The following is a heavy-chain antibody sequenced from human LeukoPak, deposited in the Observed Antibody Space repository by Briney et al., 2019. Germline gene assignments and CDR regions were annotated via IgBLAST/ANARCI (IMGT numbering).Heavy chain of an antibody. CDR3: AIAASGTLADF. CDR2: ISSHGGST. D-gene: IGHD6-13*01. CDR1: GFTFISYS. Sequence: GGSLRLSCSASGFTFISYSMYWVRQAPGKGLEYVSAISSHGGSTYYADSVKGRFTISRDNSKTTLYPQMSSLRTEDTAVYHCAIAASGTLADFWGQGTVVTVSS. J-gene: IGHJ4*02. V-gene: IGHV3-64D*09.